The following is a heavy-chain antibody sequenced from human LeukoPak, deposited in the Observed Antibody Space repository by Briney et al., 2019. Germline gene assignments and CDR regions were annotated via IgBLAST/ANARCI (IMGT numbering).Heavy chain of an antibody. Sequence: SQTLSLTCVISGDSISSTGVAWNWIRQSPSRGLEWLARTAYRSKWNYDCAESVKSRVTINPDTSKNQASLQLNSMTPEDTAVYYCARDRLWAFDYWGQGTLVTVSS. CDR1: GDSISSTGVA. D-gene: IGHD1-26*01. CDR2: TAYRSKWNY. J-gene: IGHJ4*02. V-gene: IGHV6-1*01. CDR3: ARDRLWAFDY.